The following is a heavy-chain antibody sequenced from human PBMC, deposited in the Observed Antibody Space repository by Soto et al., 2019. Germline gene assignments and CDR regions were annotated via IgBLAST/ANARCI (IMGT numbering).Heavy chain of an antibody. CDR3: AKDHIAAAYGMDV. V-gene: IGHV3-30*18. Sequence: GGSLRLSCAASGFTFSSYGMHWVRQAPGKGLEWVAVISYDGSNKYYADSVKGRFTISRDNSKNTLYLQMNSLRAEDTAVYYCAKDHIAAAYGMDVWGQGTTVTVSS. D-gene: IGHD6-13*01. J-gene: IGHJ6*02. CDR1: GFTFSSYG. CDR2: ISYDGSNK.